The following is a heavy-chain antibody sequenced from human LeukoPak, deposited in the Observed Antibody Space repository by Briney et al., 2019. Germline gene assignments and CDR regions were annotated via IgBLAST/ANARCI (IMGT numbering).Heavy chain of an antibody. D-gene: IGHD3-22*01. Sequence: PGGSLRLSCAASGFTFSNYWMHWVRQAPGKGLVWVSRINNDGSSTIYADSVKGRFNISRDNAKNTLYLRMNSLRAEDTAVYYCARDLRYYYDSSGYYFDYWGQGALVTVSS. CDR2: INNDGSST. CDR1: GFTFSNYW. V-gene: IGHV3-74*01. J-gene: IGHJ4*02. CDR3: ARDLRYYYDSSGYYFDY.